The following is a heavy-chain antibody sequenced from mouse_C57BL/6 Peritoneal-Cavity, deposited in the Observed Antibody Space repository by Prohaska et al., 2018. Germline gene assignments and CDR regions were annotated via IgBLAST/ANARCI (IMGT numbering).Heavy chain of an antibody. Sequence: EVQLLETGGGLVQPGGSRGLSCAGSGFTFSGFWMSWVRQTPGKTLEWIGDINSDGSAINYAPSIKDRFTIFRDNDKSTLYLQMSNVRSEDTATYFCRRYGNYWYFDVWGTGTTVTVSS. D-gene: IGHD2-1*01. CDR1: GFTFSGFW. CDR3: RRYGNYWYFDV. CDR2: INSDGSAI. J-gene: IGHJ1*03. V-gene: IGHV11-2*01.